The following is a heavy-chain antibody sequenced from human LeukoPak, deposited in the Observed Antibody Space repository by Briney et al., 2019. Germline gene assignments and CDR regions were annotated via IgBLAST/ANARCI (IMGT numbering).Heavy chain of an antibody. J-gene: IGHJ4*02. V-gene: IGHV6-1*01. Sequence: SQTLSLTCAISGDSVSSNSAAWNWIRQSPSRGLEWLGRTYYRSKWYNDNAVSVKSRITNNPDTSKNQFSLQLNSVTPEDTAVYYCTRGAPVGSSREFDYWGQGTLVTVSS. CDR2: TYYRSKWYN. D-gene: IGHD5-24*01. CDR1: GDSVSSNSAA. CDR3: TRGAPVGSSREFDY.